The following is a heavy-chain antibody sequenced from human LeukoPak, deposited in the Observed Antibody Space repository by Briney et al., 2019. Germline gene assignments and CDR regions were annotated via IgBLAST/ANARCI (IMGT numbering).Heavy chain of an antibody. CDR3: AKDHPSSGWPAFEY. J-gene: IGHJ4*02. CDR2: ITNNNGET. CDR1: GFTIDRFA. D-gene: IGHD6-19*01. Sequence: GGSLRLSCAASGFTIDRFAMSWVRHVPRRGLKWVAAITNNNGETYYADSVVGRFAISRDSSTNTVYLQMNSLKSEDTAIYYCAKDHPSSGWPAFEYWGQGTLVTVSS. V-gene: IGHV3-23*01.